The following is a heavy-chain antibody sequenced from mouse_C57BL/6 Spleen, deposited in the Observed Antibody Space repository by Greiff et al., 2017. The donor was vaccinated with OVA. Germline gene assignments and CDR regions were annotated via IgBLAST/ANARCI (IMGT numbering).Heavy chain of an antibody. V-gene: IGHV1-26*01. CDR3: ARFLYYYGSYYAMDY. J-gene: IGHJ4*01. CDR1: GYTFTDYY. D-gene: IGHD1-1*01. CDR2: INPNNGGT. Sequence: EVQLQQSGPELVKPGASVKISCKASGYTFTDYYMNWVKQSHGKSLEWIGDINPNNGGTSYNQKFKGKATLTVDKSSSTAYMELRSLTSEDSAVYYCARFLYYYGSYYAMDYWGQGTSVTVSS.